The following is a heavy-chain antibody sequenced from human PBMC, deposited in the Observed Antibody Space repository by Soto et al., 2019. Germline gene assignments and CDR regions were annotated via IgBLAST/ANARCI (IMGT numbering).Heavy chain of an antibody. V-gene: IGHV3-23*01. Sequence: GGSLRLSCAASGFTFSSYGMHWVRQAPGKGLEWVSAISGSGGSTYYADSVKGRFTISRDNSKNTLYLQMNSLRAEDTAVYYCAKDPDYGDYYYFDYWGQGTLVTVSS. J-gene: IGHJ4*02. CDR2: ISGSGGST. CDR3: AKDPDYGDYYYFDY. D-gene: IGHD4-17*01. CDR1: GFTFSSYG.